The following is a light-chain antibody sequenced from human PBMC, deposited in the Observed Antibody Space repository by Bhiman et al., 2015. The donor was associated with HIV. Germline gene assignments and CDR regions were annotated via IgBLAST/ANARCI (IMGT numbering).Light chain of an antibody. CDR3: SSYASSGPSHVI. V-gene: IGLV2-14*03. Sequence: QSALTQPASVSGSPGQSITISCTGSSRDVGGYNYVSWYQQHPGKVPKLMIYDVSQRPSGVSNRFSGSKSGNTASLTISGLQADDEADYYCSSYASSGPSHVIFGGGTKLTVL. J-gene: IGLJ2*01. CDR1: SRDVGGYNY. CDR2: DVS.